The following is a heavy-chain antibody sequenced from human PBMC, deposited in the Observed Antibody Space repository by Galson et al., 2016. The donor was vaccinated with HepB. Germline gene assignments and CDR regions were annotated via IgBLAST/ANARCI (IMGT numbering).Heavy chain of an antibody. CDR1: GFTFSSTW. J-gene: IGHJ6*02. Sequence: SLRLSCAASGFTFSSTWMHWVRQAPGKGLVWVSRINSDGSSTTYADSVKGRFIISRDNAKNTVYLQMYSLRAEDTAVYYCARDNYYRMDVWGQGTTVTVSS. V-gene: IGHV3-74*01. CDR3: ARDNYYRMDV. CDR2: INSDGSST.